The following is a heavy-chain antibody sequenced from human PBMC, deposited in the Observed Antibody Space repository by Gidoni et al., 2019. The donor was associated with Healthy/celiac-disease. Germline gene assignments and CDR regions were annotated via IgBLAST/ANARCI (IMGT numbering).Heavy chain of an antibody. V-gene: IGHV1-8*01. CDR3: ARGNSGSHFDY. Sequence: QVQLMQSGAEVTQPGASLRVSCHASAYTFTSYDINWVRQATGQGLEWMGWRNPNSGNTGYAQKFQGRVTMTRNTSISTAYMELSSLRSEDTAVYHCARGNSGSHFDYWGQGTLVTVSS. CDR1: AYTFTSYD. D-gene: IGHD1-26*01. CDR2: RNPNSGNT. J-gene: IGHJ4*02.